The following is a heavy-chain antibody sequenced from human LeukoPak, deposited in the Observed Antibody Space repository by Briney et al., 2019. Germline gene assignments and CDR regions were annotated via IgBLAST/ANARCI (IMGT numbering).Heavy chain of an antibody. CDR2: MNPDGSHK. CDR3: ARDRDSRNWFDP. V-gene: IGHV3-7*01. J-gene: IGHJ5*02. D-gene: IGHD2-21*01. Sequence: SGGSLRLSCAASGFTFTNHWMTWVRQAPGKGLEWVANMNPDGSHKYYMDFVEGRFTISRDNAKESLFLQMNNLRAEDTAVYFCARDRDSRNWFDPWGQGTLVIVSS. CDR1: GFTFTNHW.